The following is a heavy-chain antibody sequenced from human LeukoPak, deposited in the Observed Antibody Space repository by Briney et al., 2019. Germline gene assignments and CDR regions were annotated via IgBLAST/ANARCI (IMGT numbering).Heavy chain of an antibody. CDR1: GYSFTSYW. Sequence: PGESLKISCKGSGYSFTSYWIGWVRQMPGRGLEWMGIIYPGDSDTRYSPSFQGQVTISADKSISTAYLQWSSLKASDTAMYYCARRWVYYDILTGYYSSLPGGTYFDYWGQGTLVTVSS. J-gene: IGHJ4*02. D-gene: IGHD3-9*01. CDR3: ARRWVYYDILTGYYSSLPGGTYFDY. V-gene: IGHV5-51*01. CDR2: IYPGDSDT.